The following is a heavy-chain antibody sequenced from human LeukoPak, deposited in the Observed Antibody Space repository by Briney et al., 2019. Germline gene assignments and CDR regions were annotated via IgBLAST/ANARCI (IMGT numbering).Heavy chain of an antibody. Sequence: PSETLSLTCSVSGGSISSHYWSWMRQPPGKGLEWIGYIYYSGSTNYNPSLKSRVTISVDTSKNQFSLKLSSVTAADTAVYYCVREPVDTANYFDYWGQGTLVTVSS. CDR2: IYYSGST. CDR3: VREPVDTANYFDY. V-gene: IGHV4-59*11. CDR1: GGSISSHY. J-gene: IGHJ4*02. D-gene: IGHD5-18*01.